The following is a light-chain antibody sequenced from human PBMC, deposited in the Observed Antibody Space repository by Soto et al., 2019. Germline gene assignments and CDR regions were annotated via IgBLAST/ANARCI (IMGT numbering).Light chain of an antibody. CDR2: DAS. Sequence: EIVLTQSPATLSLSPGERATLSCRASQSVSSYLAWYQQKPGQAPRLLIYDASNRATGIPARFSRSGSGTDFTLAISSLEPEDFVVYYRQQPSNWLPMYTVSQGTKVDSK. CDR1: QSVSSY. J-gene: IGKJ2*01. V-gene: IGKV3-11*01. CDR3: QQPSNWLPMYT.